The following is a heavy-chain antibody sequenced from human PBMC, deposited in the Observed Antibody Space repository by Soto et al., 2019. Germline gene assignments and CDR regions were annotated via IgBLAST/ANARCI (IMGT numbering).Heavy chain of an antibody. D-gene: IGHD3-16*01. CDR3: ARFGGAMVPEYYFDY. V-gene: IGHV4-31*03. J-gene: IGHJ4*02. CDR1: GGSISSGGYY. CDR2: IYYSGST. Sequence: QVQLQESGPGLVKPSQTLSLTCTVSGGSISSGGYYWSWIRQHPGKGLEWIGYIYYSGSTYYNPPLKSRVTISVDTSKNQFSLKLSSVTAADTAVYYCARFGGAMVPEYYFDYWGQGTLVTVSS.